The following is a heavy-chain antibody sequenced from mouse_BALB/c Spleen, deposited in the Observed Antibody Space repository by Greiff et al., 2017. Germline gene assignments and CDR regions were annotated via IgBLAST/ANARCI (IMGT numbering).Heavy chain of an antibody. J-gene: IGHJ2*01. CDR3: ARGYGNYGY. V-gene: IGHV3-2*02. Sequence: DVKLQESGPGLVKPSQSLSLTCTVTGYSITSDYAWNWIRQFPGNKLEWMGYISYSGSTSYNPSLKSRISITRDTSKNQFFLQLNSVTTEDTATYYCARGYGNYGYWGQGTTLTVSS. CDR1: GYSITSDYA. CDR2: ISYSGST. D-gene: IGHD2-10*02.